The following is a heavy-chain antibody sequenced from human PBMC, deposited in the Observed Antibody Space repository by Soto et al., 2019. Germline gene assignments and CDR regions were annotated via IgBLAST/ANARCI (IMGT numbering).Heavy chain of an antibody. J-gene: IGHJ5*02. CDR3: ARDENYFDP. V-gene: IGHV4-61*01. D-gene: IGHD1-7*01. Sequence: XTLSLACTVSGGSVSSSSYVRSWIRQPPGKGLEWIGYIYSSGSTNYNHSLKSRVTISLETSKNQFYLKLNSLTPSDTAVYYCARDENYFDPWGQGTLGTVSS. CDR2: IYSSGST. CDR1: GGSVSSSSYV.